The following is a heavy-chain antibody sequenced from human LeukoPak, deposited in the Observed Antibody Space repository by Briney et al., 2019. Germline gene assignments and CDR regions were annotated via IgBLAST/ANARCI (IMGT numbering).Heavy chain of an antibody. CDR2: ISANNGNT. CDR3: ARQGIAAAGTTDFDY. V-gene: IGHV1-18*01. D-gene: IGHD6-13*01. Sequence: EASVKVSCKASGYTFTSYGISWVRQAPGQGLEWMGWISANNGNTNYAQKLQGRVTMTTDTSTSTAYMELRSLRSDDTAVYYCARQGIAAAGTTDFDYWGQGTLVTVSS. CDR1: GYTFTSYG. J-gene: IGHJ4*02.